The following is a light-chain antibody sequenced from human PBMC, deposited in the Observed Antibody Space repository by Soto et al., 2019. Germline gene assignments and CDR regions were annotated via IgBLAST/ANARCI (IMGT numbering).Light chain of an antibody. CDR2: EVS. CDR3: SSYTSSSTPFV. V-gene: IGLV2-14*01. CDR1: SSDVGGYNY. J-gene: IGLJ1*01. Sequence: QSALTRPASVSGSPGQSITISCTGTSSDVGGYNYVSWYQQHPGKAPKLMIYEVSNRPSGVSNRFSGSKSGNTASLTISGFEAEDEVDYYCSSYTSSSTPFVFGSGTKVTVL.